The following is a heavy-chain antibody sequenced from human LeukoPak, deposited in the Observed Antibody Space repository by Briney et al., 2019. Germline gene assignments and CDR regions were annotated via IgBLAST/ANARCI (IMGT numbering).Heavy chain of an antibody. Sequence: SVKVSCKASGGTLSSYAFSWMRQAPGQGLEWMGRIIPIYDPVDYAQRFQGRVTITADESTNTVYMELNSLTFEDTAVYYCSRDPRGWGGDCHFDYGARGPRVPFSS. V-gene: IGHV1-69*13. CDR1: GGTLSSYA. J-gene: IGHJ4*02. CDR3: SRDPRGWGGDCHFDY. D-gene: IGHD2-21*02. CDR2: IIPIYDPV.